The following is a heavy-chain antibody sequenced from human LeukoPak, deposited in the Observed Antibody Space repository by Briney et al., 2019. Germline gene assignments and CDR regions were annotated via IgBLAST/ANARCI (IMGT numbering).Heavy chain of an antibody. CDR2: INTNTGNP. D-gene: IGHD3-16*02. CDR3: AREYTITFGGVIVIGSNWFDP. V-gene: IGHV7-4-1*02. CDR1: GYTFTSYA. Sequence: ASVKVSCKASGYTFTSYAMNWVRQAPGQGLEWMGWINTNTGNPTYAQGFTGRFVFSLDTSVSTAYLQISSLKAEDTAVYYCAREYTITFGGVIVIGSNWFDPWGQGTLVTVSS. J-gene: IGHJ5*02.